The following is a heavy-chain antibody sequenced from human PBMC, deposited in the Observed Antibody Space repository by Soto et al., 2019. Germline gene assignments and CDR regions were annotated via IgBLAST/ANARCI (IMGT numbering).Heavy chain of an antibody. CDR2: INAGNGNT. J-gene: IGHJ6*02. Sequence: GASVKVSCKASGYTFTSYAMHWVRQAPGQRLEWMGWINAGNGNTKYSQKFQGRVAITRDTSASTAYMELSSLRSEDTAVYYCARGADSSGYYYTYYYYGMDVWGQGTTVTAP. CDR1: GYTFTSYA. V-gene: IGHV1-3*01. D-gene: IGHD3-22*01. CDR3: ARGADSSGYYYTYYYYGMDV.